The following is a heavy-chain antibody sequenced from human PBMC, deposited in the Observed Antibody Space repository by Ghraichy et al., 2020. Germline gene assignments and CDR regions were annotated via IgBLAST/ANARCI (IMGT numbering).Heavy chain of an antibody. CDR2: ISHSGSG. J-gene: IGHJ4*02. V-gene: IGHV4-34*01. D-gene: IGHD6-19*01. Sequence: SETLSLTCAVHGDSLSGYYWNWIRQPPGKGLEWIGEISHSGSGNYNPSLKSRVTISVDTSKNQFSLNLKSVTAADTAVYFCAGGPTGVAGTVYVYWGQGALVTVSS. CDR3: AGGPTGVAGTVYVY. CDR1: GDSLSGYY.